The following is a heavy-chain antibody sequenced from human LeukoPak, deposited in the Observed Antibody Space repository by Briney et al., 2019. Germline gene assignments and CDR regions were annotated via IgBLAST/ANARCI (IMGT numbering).Heavy chain of an antibody. CDR2: IRYDGSNK. Sequence: GGSLRLSCAASGFTFSSYGMHWVRQAPGKGLEWVSVIRYDGSNKYYADSVKGRFTISRDNSKNTMYLQMNSLRADDTAVCYCAKDPWIGDGGYGYFYYWGQGTLVTVSS. D-gene: IGHD5-12*01. V-gene: IGHV3-30*02. J-gene: IGHJ4*02. CDR3: AKDPWIGDGGYGYFYY. CDR1: GFTFSSYG.